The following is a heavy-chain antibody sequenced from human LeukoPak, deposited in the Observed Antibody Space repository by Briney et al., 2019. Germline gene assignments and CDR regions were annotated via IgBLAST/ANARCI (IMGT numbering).Heavy chain of an antibody. CDR1: GFTFSSYA. Sequence: GGSLRLSCAASGFTFSSYAMSWVRQAPGKGLEWVSAISGSGGSTYYADSVKGRFTISRDNSKNTLYLQTNSLRAEDTAVYYCAKDRYSGSYCAKNWFDPWGQGTLVTVSS. D-gene: IGHD1-26*01. V-gene: IGHV3-23*01. J-gene: IGHJ5*02. CDR2: ISGSGGST. CDR3: AKDRYSGSYCAKNWFDP.